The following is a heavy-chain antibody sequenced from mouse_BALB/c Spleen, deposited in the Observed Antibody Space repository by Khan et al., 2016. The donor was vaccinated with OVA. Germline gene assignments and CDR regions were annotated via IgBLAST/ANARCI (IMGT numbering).Heavy chain of an antibody. CDR1: GFSLSRYN. J-gene: IGHJ4*01. V-gene: IGHV2-6-4*01. CDR3: ARAYYRYDGYYAMDY. CDR2: IWGGGAT. Sequence: VELVESGPGLVAPSQSLSITCTVSGFSLSRYNIHWVRQPPGKGLEWLGMIWGGGATDYHSTLKSRLNISKDNSKSQVFLRMNSLQTDDSAMYYCARAYYRYDGYYAMDYWGQGTSVTVSS. D-gene: IGHD2-14*01.